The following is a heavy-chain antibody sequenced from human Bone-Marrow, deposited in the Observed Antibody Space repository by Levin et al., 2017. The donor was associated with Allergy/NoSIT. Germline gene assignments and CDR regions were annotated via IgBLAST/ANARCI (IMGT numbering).Heavy chain of an antibody. J-gene: IGHJ4*02. V-gene: IGHV3-7*03. D-gene: IGHD3-10*01. CDR2: IKQDGSDK. CDR3: ASLHSGSFAY. Sequence: GESLKISCAASGFTFSNYWMSWVRQAPGKGLEWVANIKQDGSDKYYVDSVKGRFTISRDNAKNSLYLQMNSLRAEDTAVYYCASLHSGSFAYWGQGTLVTVSS. CDR1: GFTFSNYW.